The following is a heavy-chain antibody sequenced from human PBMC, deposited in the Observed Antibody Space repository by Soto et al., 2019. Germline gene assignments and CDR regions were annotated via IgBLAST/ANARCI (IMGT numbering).Heavy chain of an antibody. CDR1: GFTFSSYA. J-gene: IGHJ4*02. CDR2: ISGSGGST. V-gene: IGHV3-23*01. CDR3: AKGRGGPGAHPLRYFDY. Sequence: EVQLLESGGGLVQPGGSLRLSCAASGFTFSSYAMSWVRQAPGKGLEWVSAISGSGGSTYYADSVKGRFTISRDNSKNTLYLQMNSLRAEDTAVCYCAKGRGGPGAHPLRYFDYWGQGTLVTVSS. D-gene: IGHD2-15*01.